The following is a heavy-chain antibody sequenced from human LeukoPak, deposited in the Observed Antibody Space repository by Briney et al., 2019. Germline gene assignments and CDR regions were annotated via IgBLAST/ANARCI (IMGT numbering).Heavy chain of an antibody. CDR2: MNTNSGNT. CDR1: GYTFTNYG. Sequence: ASVKVSCKASGYTFTNYGVSWVRQATGQGLEWMGVMNTNSGNTGYAQRFRGRVTITRNTSISTAYMELSSLRSEDTAVYYCARGASRSFDYWGQGTLVTVSS. V-gene: IGHV1-8*03. J-gene: IGHJ4*02. CDR3: ARGASRSFDY. D-gene: IGHD6-6*01.